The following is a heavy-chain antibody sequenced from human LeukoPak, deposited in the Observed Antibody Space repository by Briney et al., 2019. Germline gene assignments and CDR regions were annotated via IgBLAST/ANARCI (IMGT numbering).Heavy chain of an antibody. Sequence: PGGSLRLSYAASGFTFSSYEMNWVRQAPGKGLEWVSYISSSGSTIYYADSVKGRFTISRDNAKNSLYLQMNSLRAEDTAVYYCARGVGYRYDFWSGYYSYWGQGTLVTVSS. CDR1: GFTFSSYE. D-gene: IGHD3-3*01. J-gene: IGHJ4*02. V-gene: IGHV3-48*03. CDR2: ISSSGSTI. CDR3: ARGVGYRYDFWSGYYSY.